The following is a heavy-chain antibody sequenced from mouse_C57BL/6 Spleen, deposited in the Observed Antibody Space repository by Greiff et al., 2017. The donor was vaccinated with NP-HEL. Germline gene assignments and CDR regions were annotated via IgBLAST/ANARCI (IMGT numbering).Heavy chain of an antibody. J-gene: IGHJ4*01. CDR3: ARWLPAYYAMDY. CDR1: GYTFTDYN. V-gene: IGHV1-18*01. CDR2: INPNNGGT. D-gene: IGHD2-2*01. Sequence: VQLQQSGPELVKPGASVKIPCKASGYTFTDYNMDWVKQSHGKSLEWIGDINPNNGGTIYNQKFKGKATLTVDKSSSTAYMELRSLTSEDTAFYYCARWLPAYYAMDYWGQGTSVTVSS.